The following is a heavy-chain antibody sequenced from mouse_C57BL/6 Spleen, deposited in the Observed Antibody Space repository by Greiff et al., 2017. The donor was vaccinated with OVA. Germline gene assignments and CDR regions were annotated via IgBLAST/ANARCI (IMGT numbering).Heavy chain of an antibody. D-gene: IGHD4-1*01. J-gene: IGHJ2*01. CDR1: GFTLSSYG. CDR2: ISSGGSYT. V-gene: IGHV5-6*01. CDR3: ARPLGRGYFDY. Sequence: EVKLMESGGDLVKPGGSLKLSCAASGFTLSSYGMSWVRQTPDKRLEWVATISSGGSYTYYPDSVKGRFTISRDNAKNTLYLQMSSLKSEDTAMYYCARPLGRGYFDYWGQGTTLTVSS.